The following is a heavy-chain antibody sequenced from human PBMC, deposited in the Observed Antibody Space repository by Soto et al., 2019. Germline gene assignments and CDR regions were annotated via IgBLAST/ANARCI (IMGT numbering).Heavy chain of an antibody. V-gene: IGHV4-30-2*01. CDR1: GGYISSGGYS. J-gene: IGHJ6*02. CDR2: IYHSGST. D-gene: IGHD4-17*01. Sequence: SETLSLTCAVSGGYISSGGYSWSWIRQPPGKGLEWIGYIYHSGSTYYNPSLKSRVTISVDRSKNQFSLKLSSVTAADTAVYYCARAHYGDYGYGMDVWGQGTTVTVSS. CDR3: ARAHYGDYGYGMDV.